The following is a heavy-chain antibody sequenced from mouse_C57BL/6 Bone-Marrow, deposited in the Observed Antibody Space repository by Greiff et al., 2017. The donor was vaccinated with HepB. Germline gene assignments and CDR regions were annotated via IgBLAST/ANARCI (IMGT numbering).Heavy chain of an antibody. CDR2: INPSSGYT. D-gene: IGHD4-1*01. J-gene: IGHJ3*01. Sequence: VQLQQSGAELARPGASVKMSCKASGYTFTSYTMHWVKQRPGQGLEWIGYINPSSGYTKYNQKFKDKATLTADKSSSTAYMQLSSLTSEDTAVYYCTTGWDPSFAYWGQGTLVTVSA. CDR3: TTGWDPSFAY. V-gene: IGHV1-4*01. CDR1: GYTFTSYT.